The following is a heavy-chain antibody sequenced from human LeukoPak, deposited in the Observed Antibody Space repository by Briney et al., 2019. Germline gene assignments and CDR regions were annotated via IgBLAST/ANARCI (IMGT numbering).Heavy chain of an antibody. CDR2: INPNTAGT. CDR3: ATSAGDYRAGHYYYMGV. D-gene: IGHD4-11*01. V-gene: IGHV1-2*02. Sequence: ASVKVSCKASGYTFTGYYFHWVRQAPGQGLEWMGLINPNTAGTNYAQKFLGGVTLTWDTSISTAYMELTRLTSDDTAVYYCATSAGDYRAGHYYYMGVWGKGTSVTVSS. J-gene: IGHJ6*03. CDR1: GYTFTGYY.